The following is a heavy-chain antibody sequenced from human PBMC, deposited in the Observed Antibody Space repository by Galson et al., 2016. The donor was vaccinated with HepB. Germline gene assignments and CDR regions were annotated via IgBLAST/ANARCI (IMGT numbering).Heavy chain of an antibody. CDR2: IWYDGSNK. J-gene: IGHJ4*02. D-gene: IGHD5-12*01. V-gene: IGHV3-33*01. CDR3: ARERLPERGYSGYDFDY. CDR1: GFTFSRHG. Sequence: SLRLSCATSGFTFSRHGMHWVRQAPGKGLEWVAVIWYDGSNKHYADSVKGRFTISRDNSKTTLSLQMNSLRAEDTAVYYCARERLPERGYSGYDFDYWGQGALVTVSS.